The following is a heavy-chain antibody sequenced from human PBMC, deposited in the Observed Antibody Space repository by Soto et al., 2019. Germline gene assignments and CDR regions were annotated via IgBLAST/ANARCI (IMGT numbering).Heavy chain of an antibody. J-gene: IGHJ3*02. CDR1: GFTFSSYS. V-gene: IGHV3-21*01. CDR2: ISSSSSYI. D-gene: IGHD3-10*01. CDR3: ARDSTSGRGAFDI. Sequence: VQLVESGGGLVKPGGSLRLSCAASGFTFSSYSMNWVRQAPGKGLEWVSSISSSSSYIYYADSVKGRFTISRDNAKNSLYLQMNSLRAEDTAVYYCARDSTSGRGAFDIWGQGTMVTVSS.